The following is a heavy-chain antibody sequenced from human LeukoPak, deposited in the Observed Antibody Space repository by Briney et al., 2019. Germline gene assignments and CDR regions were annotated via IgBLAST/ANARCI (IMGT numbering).Heavy chain of an antibody. CDR1: GGSISSYY. CDR2: IYYSGST. D-gene: IGHD3-22*01. J-gene: IGHJ6*04. V-gene: IGHV4-59*01. CDR3: ARDRLNGSRHYYYYGMDV. Sequence: SETLSLTCTVSGGSISSYYWSWIRQPPGKGLEWIGYIYYSGSTNYNPSLKSRVTISVDTSKNQFSLKLSSVTAADTAVYYCARDRLNGSRHYYYYGMDVWGKGTTVTVSS.